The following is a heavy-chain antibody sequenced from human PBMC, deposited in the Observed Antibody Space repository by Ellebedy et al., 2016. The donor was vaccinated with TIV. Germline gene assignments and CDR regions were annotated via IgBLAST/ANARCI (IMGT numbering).Heavy chain of an antibody. V-gene: IGHV1-2*04. CDR3: ARARGTAPGTMWVH. CDR1: GYTFSGYH. CDR2: INPNSGDT. Sequence: ASVKVSCKASGYTFSGYHIHWVRQTPGQGLEWMGWINPNSGDTNYTQKFQGWVTMTRDTSISTAYMELSRLKSDDTAVYFCARARGTAPGTMWVHWGQGTQVTVSS. J-gene: IGHJ4*02. D-gene: IGHD1-14*01.